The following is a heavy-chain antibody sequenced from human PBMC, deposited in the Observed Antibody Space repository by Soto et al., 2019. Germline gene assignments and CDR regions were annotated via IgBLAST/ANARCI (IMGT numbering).Heavy chain of an antibody. CDR3: TTDVHDILPWDAFDI. J-gene: IGHJ3*02. V-gene: IGHV3-15*01. Sequence: EVQLVESGGGLVKPGGSLRLSCAASGFTFSNAWMSWVRQAPGKGLEWVGRIKSKTDGGTTDYAAPVKGRFTISRDDSKNTLYLQMNSLKTEDTAVYYCTTDVHDILPWDAFDIWGQGTMVTVSS. CDR1: GFTFSNAW. D-gene: IGHD3-9*01. CDR2: IKSKTDGGTT.